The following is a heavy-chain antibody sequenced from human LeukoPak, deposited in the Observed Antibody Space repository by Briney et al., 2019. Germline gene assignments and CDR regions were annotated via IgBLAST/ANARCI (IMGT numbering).Heavy chain of an antibody. CDR1: GLTFSSYA. D-gene: IGHD3-16*01. CDR3: AKDWGEYFDYVWGSFTSFDS. Sequence: PGGSLRLSCAASGLTFSSYAMSWVRQAPGKGLEWVSAITGSGGSTYYADSVKGRFTISRDNSKSTLYLQMNSLRAEDTAVYYCAKDWGEYFDYVWGSFTSFDSWGQGTLVTVSS. V-gene: IGHV3-23*01. CDR2: ITGSGGST. J-gene: IGHJ4*02.